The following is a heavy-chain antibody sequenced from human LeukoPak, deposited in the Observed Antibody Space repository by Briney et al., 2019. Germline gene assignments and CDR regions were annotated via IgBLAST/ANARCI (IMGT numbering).Heavy chain of an antibody. D-gene: IGHD5-12*01. V-gene: IGHV5-51*01. CDR1: GYSFTRYW. CDR2: IYPGDSDT. Sequence: GESLKISCKGYGYSFTRYWIGWVRQMPGKGLEWMGIIYPGDSDTRYSPSLQGQVTISADKSISTAYLQWSSLKASDTAMYYCASLGYSGYDRDYYYYGMDVRGQGTTVTVSS. CDR3: ASLGYSGYDRDYYYYGMDV. J-gene: IGHJ6*02.